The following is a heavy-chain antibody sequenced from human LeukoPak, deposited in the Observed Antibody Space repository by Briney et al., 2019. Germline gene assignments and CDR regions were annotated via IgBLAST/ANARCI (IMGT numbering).Heavy chain of an antibody. Sequence: SETLSLTCTVSGGSISSYYWSWIRQPAGKGLEWIGRIYTSGSTNYNPSLKSRVTISVDTSKNKFSLKLSSVTAADTAVYYCASLRGTMVRGVTEVFDYWGQGTLVTVSS. CDR2: IYTSGST. J-gene: IGHJ4*02. D-gene: IGHD3-10*01. CDR1: GGSISSYY. CDR3: ASLRGTMVRGVTEVFDY. V-gene: IGHV4-4*07.